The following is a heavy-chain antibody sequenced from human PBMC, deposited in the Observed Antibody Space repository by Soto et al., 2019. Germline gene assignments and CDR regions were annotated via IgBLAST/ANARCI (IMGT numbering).Heavy chain of an antibody. CDR2: ISSRGATV. CDR3: ARDQGLIAVNYSYFDY. CDR1: GFNFDSHA. D-gene: IGHD2-21*01. Sequence: EVQLLESGGGLAQSGGSLRLSCSASGFNFDSHAISWVRQAPGKGLEWVASISSRGATVFYADSVKGRFTISRDNSDNSVYLQMSGLRAEDTAVYFCARDQGLIAVNYSYFDYWGQGTLVTVSS. V-gene: IGHV3-23*01. J-gene: IGHJ4*02.